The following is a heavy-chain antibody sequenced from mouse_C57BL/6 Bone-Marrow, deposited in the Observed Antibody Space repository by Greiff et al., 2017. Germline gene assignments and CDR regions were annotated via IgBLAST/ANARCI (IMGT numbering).Heavy chain of an antibody. J-gene: IGHJ1*03. CDR2: IDPSDSYT. D-gene: IGHD1-1*01. Sequence: QVQLQQPGAELVMPGASVKLSCKASGYTFTSYWMHWVKQRPGQGLEWIGEIDPSDSYTNYNQKFKGKSTLTVDKSSSTAYMQLSSLTSEDSAVYYCARGGFTTVVATRYWYFDVWGTGTTVTVSS. CDR3: ARGGFTTVVATRYWYFDV. V-gene: IGHV1-69*01. CDR1: GYTFTSYW.